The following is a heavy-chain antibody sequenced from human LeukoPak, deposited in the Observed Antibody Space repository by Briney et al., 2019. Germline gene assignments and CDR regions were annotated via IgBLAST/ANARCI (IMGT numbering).Heavy chain of an antibody. CDR2: IYYSGST. J-gene: IGHJ4*02. CDR3: ARLRSRRGGLGELSFARLDY. Sequence: SETLSLTCTVSGVSISSYYWSWIRQPPWKGLEWIGYIYYSGSTNYNPSLKSRVTISVDMSKNQFSLKLSSVTAADTAVYYCARLRSRRGGLGELSFARLDYWGQGTLVTVSS. CDR1: GVSISSYY. V-gene: IGHV4-59*12. D-gene: IGHD3-16*02.